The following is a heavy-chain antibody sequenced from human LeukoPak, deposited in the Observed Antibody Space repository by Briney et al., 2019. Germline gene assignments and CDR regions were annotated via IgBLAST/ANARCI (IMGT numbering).Heavy chain of an antibody. V-gene: IGHV3-74*01. CDR3: ARVVTAMALDC. D-gene: IGHD5-18*01. J-gene: IGHJ4*02. CDR1: GFTFSSYW. Sequence: GGSLRLSCAASGFTFSSYWMHWVRQAPGKGLAWVSRINTDGSSTSYADSVKGRFTISRDNAKNTLYLQMNSLRAEDTAVYYCARVVTAMALDCRGQGTLVTVSS. CDR2: INTDGSST.